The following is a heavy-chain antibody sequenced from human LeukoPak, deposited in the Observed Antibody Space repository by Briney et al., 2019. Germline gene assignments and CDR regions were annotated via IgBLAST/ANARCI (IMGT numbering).Heavy chain of an antibody. J-gene: IGHJ4*02. Sequence: SETLSPTCTVSGGSISSYYWSWIRQPPGKGLEWIGYIYYSGSTNYNPSLKSRVTISVDTSKNQFSLKLSSVTAADTAVYYCARDPGEGIAAAGPIIWGQGTLVTVSS. V-gene: IGHV4-59*01. CDR3: ARDPGEGIAAAGPII. CDR2: IYYSGST. CDR1: GGSISSYY. D-gene: IGHD6-13*01.